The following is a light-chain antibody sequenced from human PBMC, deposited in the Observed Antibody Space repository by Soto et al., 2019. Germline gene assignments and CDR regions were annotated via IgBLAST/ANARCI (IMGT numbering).Light chain of an antibody. V-gene: IGKV3D-20*01. CDR2: GAS. CDR3: QQYASSSLT. J-gene: IGKJ4*01. CDR1: QSVGRDY. Sequence: EIVLTQSPATLSLSPGERATLSCGASQSVGRDYLAWYQQRPGLAPRLLIYGASNGATGIPARFSGSGSGTDFTLIISRLEPEDFAAYFCQQYASSSLTFGGGTEVEIK.